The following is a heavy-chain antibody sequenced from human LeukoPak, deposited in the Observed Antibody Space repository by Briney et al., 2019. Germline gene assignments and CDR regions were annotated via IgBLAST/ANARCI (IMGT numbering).Heavy chain of an antibody. CDR1: GFTFSNYG. D-gene: IGHD3-9*01. J-gene: IGHJ4*02. CDR3: ASGGYDILTASGY. CDR2: IRFGGSQK. Sequence: PGGSLRLSCASSGFTFSNYGMHWVRQAPGKGLEWVAYIRFGGSQKYYGDSVRGRFTISRDNPNNMVYLQMNSLRAEDTAVYYCASGGYDILTASGYWGQGTLDTVSS. V-gene: IGHV3-30*02.